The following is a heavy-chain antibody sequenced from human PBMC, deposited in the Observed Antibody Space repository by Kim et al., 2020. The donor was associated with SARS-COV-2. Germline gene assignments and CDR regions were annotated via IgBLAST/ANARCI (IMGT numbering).Heavy chain of an antibody. D-gene: IGHD3-10*01. CDR3: AGSPYYYGSGSYYSFGY. V-gene: IGHV4-39*01. Sequence: PKSRVTISVDTSKNQFSLKLSSVTAADTAVYYCAGSPYYYGSGSYYSFGYWGQGTLVTVSS. J-gene: IGHJ4*02.